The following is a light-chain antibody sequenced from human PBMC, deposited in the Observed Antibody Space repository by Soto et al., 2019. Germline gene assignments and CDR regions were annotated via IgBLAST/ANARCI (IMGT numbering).Light chain of an antibody. CDR3: QQYGSSRT. J-gene: IGKJ1*01. V-gene: IGKV3-20*01. Sequence: TQSPSTLSPSVGDRFTITCRASQSVSSSYLAWYQQKPGQAPRLLIYGASSRATGIPDRFSGSGSGTDFTLTISRLEPEDFAVYYCQQYGSSRTFGQGTKGDIK. CDR2: GAS. CDR1: QSVSSSY.